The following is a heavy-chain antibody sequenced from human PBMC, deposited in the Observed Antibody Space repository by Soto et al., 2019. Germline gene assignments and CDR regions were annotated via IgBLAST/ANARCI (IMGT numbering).Heavy chain of an antibody. CDR1: GDSFTSYW. J-gene: IGHJ3*02. Sequence: PGESLNFSCTASGDSFTSYWIGWVRQMPGKGLEWKGIIYPGGSATRYSPSYQGQVTISADTSISTAYLQWSSLKASDTAMYYCARHPILTFKTISFDIWGQGTMVTVSS. D-gene: IGHD2-21*01. CDR3: ARHPILTFKTISFDI. V-gene: IGHV5-51*01. CDR2: IYPGGSAT.